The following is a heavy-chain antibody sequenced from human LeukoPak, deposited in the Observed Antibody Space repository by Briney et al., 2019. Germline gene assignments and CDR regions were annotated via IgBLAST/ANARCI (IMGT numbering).Heavy chain of an antibody. J-gene: IGHJ6*03. CDR1: GFTFSSYS. V-gene: IGHV3-21*01. D-gene: IGHD2-15*01. CDR3: ARDGLVVPPPADYYYYYMDV. CDR2: ISSSSSYI. Sequence: SGGSLRLSCAASGFTFSSYSMNWVRQAPGKGLEWVLSISSSSSYIFYADSVRGRFTISRDNSKNTLYLQMNSLRAEDTAVYYCARDGLVVPPPADYYYYYMDVWGKGTTVTVSS.